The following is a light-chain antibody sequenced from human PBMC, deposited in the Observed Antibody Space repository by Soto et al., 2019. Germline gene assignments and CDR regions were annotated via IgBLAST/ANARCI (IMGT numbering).Light chain of an antibody. CDR1: SSDVGGYNY. Sequence: QSVLTQPASVSGSPGQSITISCTGTSSDVGGYNYVSWFQVHPGKAPKLILYQVNNRPSGVSNRFSGSKSGNTASLTISGLQAEDEADYYCNSYTSTTPYVFGTGTQLTVL. CDR2: QVN. V-gene: IGLV2-14*01. CDR3: NSYTSTTPYV. J-gene: IGLJ1*01.